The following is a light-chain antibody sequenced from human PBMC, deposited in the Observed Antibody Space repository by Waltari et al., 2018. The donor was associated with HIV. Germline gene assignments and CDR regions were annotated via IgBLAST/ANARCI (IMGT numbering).Light chain of an antibody. CDR3: QQYGNSWT. Sequence: ETVLTQSPATLSLSQGERATLACRASQSLTTSYLAWFQQKRGQAPRLLISGISSRATGIPDRFSGSGSGTDFTLTISRLEPEDSAVYFCQQYGNSWTFGQGTKVEIK. J-gene: IGKJ1*01. CDR1: QSLTTSY. V-gene: IGKV3-20*01. CDR2: GIS.